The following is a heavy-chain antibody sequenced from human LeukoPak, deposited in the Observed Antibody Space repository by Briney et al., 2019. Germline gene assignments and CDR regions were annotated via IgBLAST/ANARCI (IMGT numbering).Heavy chain of an antibody. Sequence: GGSLRLSCAASWFTVSSNYMSWVRQAPGKGLEWVSGIYSGGSTYYADSEKGRFTISSDNSKNTLYLQMNSLRAEDTAVYFCARGRMYQLLLFDYWGQGTLVTVSS. CDR3: ARGRMYQLLLFDY. J-gene: IGHJ4*02. CDR1: WFTVSSNY. CDR2: IYSGGST. D-gene: IGHD2-2*01. V-gene: IGHV3-53*01.